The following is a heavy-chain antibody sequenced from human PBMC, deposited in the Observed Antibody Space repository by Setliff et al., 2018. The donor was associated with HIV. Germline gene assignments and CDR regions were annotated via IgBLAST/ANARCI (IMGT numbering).Heavy chain of an antibody. V-gene: IGHV1-18*01. J-gene: IGHJ3*02. D-gene: IGHD6-13*01. Sequence: ASVKVSCKASGYTFAIYSINWVRQAPGQGLEWMGSISGYNGNTNYAQKFQGRVTMTTDTYTSTAYMELRSLRSDDTAVYYCARGSSSIAAAYPDALDIWGQGTMVTVSS. CDR2: ISGYNGNT. CDR1: GYTFAIYS. CDR3: ARGSSSIAAAYPDALDI.